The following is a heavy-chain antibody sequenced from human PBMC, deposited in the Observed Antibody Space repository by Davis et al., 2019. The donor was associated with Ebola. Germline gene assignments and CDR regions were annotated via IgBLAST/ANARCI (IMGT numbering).Heavy chain of an antibody. CDR2: ISPHNGNT. CDR3: ASDIAAVSGGAPWYFDL. J-gene: IGHJ2*01. D-gene: IGHD6-13*01. V-gene: IGHV1-18*04. Sequence: ASVKVSCKASGYPFTSSGVTWVRQAPGQGLEWVGWISPHNGNTNYAQKLQGRVTMTTDTSTSTAYMELRSLRSDDTAVYYCASDIAAVSGGAPWYFDLWGRGTLVTVSS. CDR1: GYPFTSSG.